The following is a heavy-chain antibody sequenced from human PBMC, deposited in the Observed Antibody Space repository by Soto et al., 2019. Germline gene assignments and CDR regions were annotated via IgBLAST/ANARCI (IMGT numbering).Heavy chain of an antibody. Sequence: QITLKESGPALVRPTQTLTLTCSFSGFSLTTRGAAVGWIRQPPGKALEWLALIFWNDDKWYSPSLRSRLTITADTSKYQVVLTMTHMDPVDTATYYCAHSSRGYAYSFDQWGQGTLVTVSS. D-gene: IGHD5-12*01. CDR1: GFSLTTRGAA. CDR3: AHSSRGYAYSFDQ. CDR2: IFWNDDK. V-gene: IGHV2-5*01. J-gene: IGHJ4*02.